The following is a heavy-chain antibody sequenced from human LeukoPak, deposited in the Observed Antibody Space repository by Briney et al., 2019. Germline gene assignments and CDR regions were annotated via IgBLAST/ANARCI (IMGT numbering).Heavy chain of an antibody. D-gene: IGHD3-3*01. CDR1: GGSISSYY. CDR3: ARSDLRFLEWLMFDY. V-gene: IGHV4-59*01. Sequence: SETLSLTCTVSGGSISSYYWSWIRQPPGKGLEWIGHIYYSGSTNYNPSLKSRVTISVDTSKNQFSLKLSSVTAADTAVYYCARSDLRFLEWLMFDYWGQGTLVTVSS. J-gene: IGHJ4*02. CDR2: IYYSGST.